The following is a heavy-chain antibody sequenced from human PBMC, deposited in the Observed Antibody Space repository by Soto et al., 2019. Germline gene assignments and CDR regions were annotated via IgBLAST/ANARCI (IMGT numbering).Heavy chain of an antibody. V-gene: IGHV1-3*01. J-gene: IGHJ4*02. CDR3: ARDTGYTFGSLNY. CDR1: GYTFTDYA. D-gene: IGHD5-18*01. CDR2: MNAGVGNT. Sequence: HVELVQSGADVKKPGASVTISCKASGYTFTDYALHWVRQAPGQRLEWMGWMNAGVGNTLYSQKFQGRITITRDTSATTAYMELNSLKTEDTAIYYCARDTGYTFGSLNYWGPGTLVTVSS.